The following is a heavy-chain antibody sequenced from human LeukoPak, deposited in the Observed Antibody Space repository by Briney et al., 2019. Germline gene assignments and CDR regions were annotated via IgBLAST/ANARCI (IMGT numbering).Heavy chain of an antibody. Sequence: PSETLSLTCTVSGGSISSSSYYWGWIRQPPGKGLEWIGSIYYSGSTYYNPSLKSRVTISVDTSKNQFSLKLSSVTAADTAVYYCARYGDYGDYGQFDPWGQGTLVTVSS. CDR3: ARYGDYGDYGQFDP. CDR1: GGSISSSSYY. V-gene: IGHV4-39*07. J-gene: IGHJ5*02. CDR2: IYYSGST. D-gene: IGHD4-17*01.